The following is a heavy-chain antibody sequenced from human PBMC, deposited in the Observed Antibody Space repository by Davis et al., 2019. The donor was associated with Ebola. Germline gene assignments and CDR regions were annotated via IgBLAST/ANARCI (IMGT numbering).Heavy chain of an antibody. CDR1: GFTFSDYY. CDR2: ISSSGSTI. CDR3: ARGYYGGWFDP. J-gene: IGHJ5*02. D-gene: IGHD3-10*01. Sequence: GESLKISCAASGFTFSDYYMSWIRQAPGKGLEWVSYISSSGSTIYYADSVKGRFTISRDNAKNSLYLQMNSLRAEDTAVYYCARGYYGGWFDPWGQGTLVTVSS. V-gene: IGHV3-11*01.